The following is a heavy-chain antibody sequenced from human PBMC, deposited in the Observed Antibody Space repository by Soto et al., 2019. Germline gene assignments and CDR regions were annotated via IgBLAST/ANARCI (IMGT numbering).Heavy chain of an antibody. J-gene: IGHJ5*02. V-gene: IGHV4-4*02. CDR3: ARVLRGWFDP. Sequence: SSETLSLTCAVSGGSITSANWWAWVRQPPGGGLEWTGEISHSGITNYKASLKSRVTMSVDKTKNDVSLKLTSVTAAGTAVYYCARVLRGWFDPWGQGTPVTVSS. CDR1: GGSITSANW. CDR2: ISHSGIT.